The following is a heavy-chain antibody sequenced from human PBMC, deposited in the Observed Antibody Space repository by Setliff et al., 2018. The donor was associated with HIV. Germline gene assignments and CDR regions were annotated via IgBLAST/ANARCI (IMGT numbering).Heavy chain of an antibody. CDR2: IYYSGST. Sequence: SETLSLTCTVSGGSVSSYYWSWIRQPPGKGLEWIGYIYYSGSTKYNPSLKSRVTMSVDTSKNQFSLRLRSVTAADTAVYYCARTVTAIHTSGWYSFFDYWGQGTLVTSPQ. D-gene: IGHD6-19*01. V-gene: IGHV4-59*02. CDR1: GGSVSSYY. J-gene: IGHJ4*02. CDR3: ARTVTAIHTSGWYSFFDY.